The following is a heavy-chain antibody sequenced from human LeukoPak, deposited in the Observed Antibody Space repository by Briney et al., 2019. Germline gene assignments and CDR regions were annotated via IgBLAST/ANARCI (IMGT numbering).Heavy chain of an antibody. Sequence: GGSLRLSCAASGFTFSSYSMNWARQAPGKGLEWVSSISSSSSYIYYADSLKGRFTISRDNAKNSLYLQMNSLRAEDTAVYYCARSRGGPKAPFDYWGQGNLVTVSS. CDR1: GFTFSSYS. J-gene: IGHJ4*02. D-gene: IGHD3-10*01. V-gene: IGHV3-21*01. CDR2: ISSSSSYI. CDR3: ARSRGGPKAPFDY.